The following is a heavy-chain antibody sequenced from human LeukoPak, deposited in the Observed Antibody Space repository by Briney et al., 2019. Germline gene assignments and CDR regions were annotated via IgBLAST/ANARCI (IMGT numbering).Heavy chain of an antibody. V-gene: IGHV3-64*01. CDR1: GFTFSSYA. CDR2: ISSNGGST. CDR3: ARGANSGCYYYFDY. J-gene: IGHJ4*01. Sequence: PGGSLRLSCAASGFTFSSYAMHWVRQAPGKGLEYVSAISSNGGSTYYANSVKGRFTISRDNSKNTLYLQMGSLRAEDMAVYYCARGANSGCYYYFDYWGQGTLVTVSS. D-gene: IGHD1-26*01.